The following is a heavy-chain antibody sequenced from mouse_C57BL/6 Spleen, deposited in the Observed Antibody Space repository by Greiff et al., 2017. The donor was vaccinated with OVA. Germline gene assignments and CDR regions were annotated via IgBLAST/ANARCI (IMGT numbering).Heavy chain of an antibody. Sequence: QVQLQQPGAELVKPGASVKLSCKASGYTFTSYWMHWVKQRPGQGLEWIGMIHPNSGSTNYNEKFKSKATLTVDKSSSTAYMQLSSLTSEDSAVYDCARKGAAQATFDYWGQGTTLTVSS. D-gene: IGHD3-2*02. CDR2: IHPNSGST. J-gene: IGHJ2*01. CDR1: GYTFTSYW. V-gene: IGHV1-64*01. CDR3: ARKGAAQATFDY.